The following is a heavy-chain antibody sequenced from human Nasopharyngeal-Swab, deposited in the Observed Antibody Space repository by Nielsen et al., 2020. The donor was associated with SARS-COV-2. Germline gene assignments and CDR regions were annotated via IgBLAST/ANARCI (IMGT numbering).Heavy chain of an antibody. Sequence: ESLKISCAASGFTFSSYWMHWVRQAPGKGLVWVSRINSDGSSTRYADSVKGRFTISRDNSKNTLYLQMNSLRAEDTAVYYCAREGTTYYYDSSGYYSEYYFDYWGQGTLVTVSS. D-gene: IGHD3-22*01. CDR1: GFTFSSYW. J-gene: IGHJ4*02. CDR2: INSDGSST. V-gene: IGHV3-74*01. CDR3: AREGTTYYYDSSGYYSEYYFDY.